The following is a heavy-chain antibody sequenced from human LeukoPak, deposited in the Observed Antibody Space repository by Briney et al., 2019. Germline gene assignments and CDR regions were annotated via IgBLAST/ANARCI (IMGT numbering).Heavy chain of an antibody. J-gene: IGHJ4*02. CDR3: ATKKGSSSWYRAYFDY. V-gene: IGHV1-2*02. D-gene: IGHD6-13*01. CDR2: INPNSGGT. CDR1: GYAFTGYY. Sequence: ASVKVSCKASGYAFTGYYMHWVRQAPGQGLEWMGWINPNSGGTNYAQKLQGRVTMTTDTSTSTAYMELRSLRSEDTAVYYCATKKGSSSWYRAYFDYWGQGTLVTVSS.